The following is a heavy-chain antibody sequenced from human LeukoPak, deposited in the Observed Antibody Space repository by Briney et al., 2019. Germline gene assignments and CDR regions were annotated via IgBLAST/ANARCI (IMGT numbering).Heavy chain of an antibody. CDR3: ARSADYWYFDL. V-gene: IGHV3-48*03. CDR2: ISSSGSTI. J-gene: IGHJ2*01. Sequence: EGSLRLSCAASGFTFSNYDMNWVRQAPGKGLEWVSYISSSGSTIYYADSVKGRFTISRDNAKNSLYLQMNSLRAEDTAVYYCARSADYWYFDLWGRGTLVTVSS. CDR1: GFTFSNYD.